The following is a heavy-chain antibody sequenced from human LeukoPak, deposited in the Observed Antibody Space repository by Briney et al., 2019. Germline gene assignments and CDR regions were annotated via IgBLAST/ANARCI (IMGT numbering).Heavy chain of an antibody. CDR2: VSNSGDYI. CDR3: ARALIGYYFDY. CDR1: GFTFSSHR. V-gene: IGHV3-21*06. J-gene: IGHJ4*02. D-gene: IGHD2-8*01. Sequence: GGSLRLSCAASGFTFSSHRMSWVRQAPGKGLEWVSSVSNSGDYIHYADSVKGRFTISRDNSKNSLYLQMNSLRAEDMAVYYCARALIGYYFDYWGQGTLVTVSS.